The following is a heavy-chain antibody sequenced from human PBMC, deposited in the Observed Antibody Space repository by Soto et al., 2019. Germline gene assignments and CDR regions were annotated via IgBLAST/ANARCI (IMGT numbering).Heavy chain of an antibody. CDR2: IKQDGSEK. J-gene: IGHJ4*02. D-gene: IGHD3-10*01. Sequence: QPGGSLRLSFAASGFTFGGYWLTWVRQAPGKGLEWVANIKQDGSEKYYVDSMKGRFTISRDNAKNSLYLQMNSLRAEDSAVYYCARVVGGPLHYFDYWGQGTLFTVSS. CDR3: ARVVGGPLHYFDY. V-gene: IGHV3-7*01. CDR1: GFTFGGYW.